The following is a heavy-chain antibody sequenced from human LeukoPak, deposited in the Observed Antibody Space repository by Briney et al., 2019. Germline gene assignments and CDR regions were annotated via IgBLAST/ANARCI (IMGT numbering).Heavy chain of an antibody. CDR3: ARDAGLIAVAYPDY. J-gene: IGHJ4*02. CDR1: GGTFSSYA. Sequence: SVKVSCKASGGTFSSYAISWVRQAPGQGLEWMGRIIPILGIANYAQKFQGRVTITADKSTGTAYMELSSLRSEDTAVYYCARDAGLIAVAYPDYWGQGTLVTVSS. D-gene: IGHD6-19*01. V-gene: IGHV1-69*04. CDR2: IIPILGIA.